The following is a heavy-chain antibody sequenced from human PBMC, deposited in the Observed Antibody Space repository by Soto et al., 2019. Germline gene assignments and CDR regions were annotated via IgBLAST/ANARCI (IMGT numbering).Heavy chain of an antibody. Sequence: GESLNLSCKASGYSFTNYWIGWVRQMPGKGLEWMGTIYPGDSDTRYSPSFQGQVTFSVDKSINTAYLHWTSLKASDTAIYYCAIQHPLDSSAWYNWGQGTLVTVSS. D-gene: IGHD6-19*01. CDR2: IYPGDSDT. J-gene: IGHJ4*02. V-gene: IGHV5-51*01. CDR3: AIQHPLDSSAWYN. CDR1: GYSFTNYW.